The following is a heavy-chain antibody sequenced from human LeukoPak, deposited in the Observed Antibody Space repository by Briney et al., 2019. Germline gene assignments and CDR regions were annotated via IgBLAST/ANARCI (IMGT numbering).Heavy chain of an antibody. J-gene: IGHJ4*02. CDR1: GGSISSSSYY. Sequence: SETLSLTCTVSGGSISSSSYYWGWIRQPPGKGLEWVGSIYYSGSTYYNPSLKSRVTISVDTSKNQFSLKLSSVTAADTAVYYCARRTGYSSSWYYFDYWGQGTLVTVSS. V-gene: IGHV4-39*01. CDR3: ARRTGYSSSWYYFDY. CDR2: IYYSGST. D-gene: IGHD6-13*01.